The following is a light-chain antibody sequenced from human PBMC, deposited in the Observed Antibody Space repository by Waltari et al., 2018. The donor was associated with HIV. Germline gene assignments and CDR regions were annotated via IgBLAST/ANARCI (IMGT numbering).Light chain of an antibody. J-gene: IGLJ1*01. Sequence: QSALTQPASVSGSPGQSITISCTGTRRDVGSSNLVSWYQQHPGKAPKVMIYEVNKRPSGVSNRFSGSKSGNTASLTISGLQAEDEAEYYCCSHAGSSIYFVFGTGTKVTVL. CDR1: RRDVGSSNL. CDR2: EVN. V-gene: IGLV2-23*02. CDR3: CSHAGSSIYFV.